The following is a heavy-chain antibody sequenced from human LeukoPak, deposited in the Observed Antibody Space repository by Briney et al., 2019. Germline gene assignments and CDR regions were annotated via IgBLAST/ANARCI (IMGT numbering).Heavy chain of an antibody. V-gene: IGHV4-59*01. D-gene: IGHD3-3*01. J-gene: IGHJ5*02. Sequence: PSETLSLTCTVSGGSISSYYWSWIRQPPGKGLEWIGYIYYSGSTNYNPSLKSRVTISVDTSKNQFSLELSSVTAADTAVYYCARGAPYYDFWSGYSPFGWFDPWGQGTLVTVSS. CDR3: ARGAPYYDFWSGYSPFGWFDP. CDR1: GGSISSYY. CDR2: IYYSGST.